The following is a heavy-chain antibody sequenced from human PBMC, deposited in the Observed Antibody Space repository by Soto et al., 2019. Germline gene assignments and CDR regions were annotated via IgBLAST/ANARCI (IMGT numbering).Heavy chain of an antibody. Sequence: QVQLVQSGAEVKKPGSSVKVSCKASGGTFSSYTISWVRQAPGQGLEWMGRIIPILGIAKYAQKFQGRVTITADKSTSTADMEPSSLRSEDTAVYYCAREGGRGYSYGTFDYWGQGTLVTVSS. CDR2: IIPILGIA. J-gene: IGHJ4*02. V-gene: IGHV1-69*08. CDR3: AREGGRGYSYGTFDY. CDR1: GGTFSSYT. D-gene: IGHD5-18*01.